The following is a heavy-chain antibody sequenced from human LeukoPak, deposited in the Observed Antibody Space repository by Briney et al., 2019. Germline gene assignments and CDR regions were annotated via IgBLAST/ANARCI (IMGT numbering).Heavy chain of an antibody. CDR1: GFTFSNYW. V-gene: IGHV3-7*01. J-gene: IGHJ4*02. CDR2: IKQDGSEK. Sequence: GGSLRLSCAASGFTFSNYWMSWVRQAPGKGLEWVGNIKQDGSEKYYVDSVKGRFTISRDNAKNSLYLQMNSLRAEDTAVYYRANLPASGNFVYWGQGTLVTVSS. D-gene: IGHD6-13*01. CDR3: ANLPASGNFVY.